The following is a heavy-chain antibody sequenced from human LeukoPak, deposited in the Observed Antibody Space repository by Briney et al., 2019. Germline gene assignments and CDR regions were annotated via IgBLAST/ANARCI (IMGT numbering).Heavy chain of an antibody. CDR1: GFTFSDYY. D-gene: IGHD1-7*01. Sequence: GGSLRLSCAASGFTFSDYYMSWIRQAPGKGLKWVSYISSSSSYTNYADSVKGRFTISRDNAKNSLYLQMNSLRAEDTAVYYCAREGNYAFDIWGQGTMVTVSS. CDR2: ISSSSSYT. CDR3: AREGNYAFDI. V-gene: IGHV3-11*06. J-gene: IGHJ3*02.